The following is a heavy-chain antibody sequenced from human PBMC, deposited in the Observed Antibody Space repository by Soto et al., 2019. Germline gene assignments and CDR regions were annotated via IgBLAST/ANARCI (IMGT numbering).Heavy chain of an antibody. CDR2: ISSSANT. Sequence: PSETLSLTCTVSGDSIRSGSSYWTWIRQHPGEGLEWLGYISSSANTYYNPSLRSRVSISADTSENQFSLRLPSVTAADTAVYHCARGLISRSYYFDYWGQGALVTVSS. CDR1: GDSIRSGSSY. D-gene: IGHD3-3*02. J-gene: IGHJ4*02. V-gene: IGHV4-31*03. CDR3: ARGLISRSYYFDY.